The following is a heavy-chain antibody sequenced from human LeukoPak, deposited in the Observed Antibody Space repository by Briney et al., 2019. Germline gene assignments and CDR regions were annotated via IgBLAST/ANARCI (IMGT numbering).Heavy chain of an antibody. CDR1: GYTFTTCA. CDR3: TIGLAGDWDAFDI. J-gene: IGHJ3*02. V-gene: IGHV1-3*01. D-gene: IGHD6-19*01. Sequence: ASVKVSFKTSGYTFTTCAVHWVRQAPGQRLEWMGWIHADSGNTKYSQKLQGRVAIARDTSASTIYMELTSLRIEDTAVYSCTIGLAGDWDAFDIWGLGTMVTVSS. CDR2: IHADSGNT.